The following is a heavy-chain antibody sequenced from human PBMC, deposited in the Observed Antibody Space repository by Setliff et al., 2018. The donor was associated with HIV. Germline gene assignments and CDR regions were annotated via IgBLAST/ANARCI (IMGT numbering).Heavy chain of an antibody. CDR2: INQYGSET. D-gene: IGHD6-19*01. V-gene: IGHV3-7*03. Sequence: LRLSCATSGFPFSGFWMSWVRQAPGTGLEWVANINQYGSETYYVDSVRGRFTISRDNTKNSLYLQMTSLRVEDTAVYYCARYFSGPPGWGQGTLVTVSS. CDR1: GFPFSGFW. CDR3: ARYFSGPPG. J-gene: IGHJ4*02.